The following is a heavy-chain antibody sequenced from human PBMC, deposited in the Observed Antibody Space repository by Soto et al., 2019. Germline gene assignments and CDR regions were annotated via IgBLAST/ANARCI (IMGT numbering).Heavy chain of an antibody. Sequence: SETLSLTCTVSGGSISSYYWSWIRQPPGKGLEWIGYIYYSGSTNYNPSLKSRVTISVDTSKNQFSLKLSSVTAADTAVYYCARVSPMTRFDYWGQGTLVTVSS. CDR3: ARVSPMTRFDY. CDR2: IYYSGST. J-gene: IGHJ4*02. CDR1: GGSISSYY. V-gene: IGHV4-59*01. D-gene: IGHD4-17*01.